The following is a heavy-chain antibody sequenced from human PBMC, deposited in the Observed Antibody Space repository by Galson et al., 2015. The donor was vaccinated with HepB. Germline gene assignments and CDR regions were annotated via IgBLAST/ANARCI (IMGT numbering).Heavy chain of an antibody. CDR3: VRAPYYGSGTYYNYFDY. D-gene: IGHD3-10*01. V-gene: IGHV1-46*01. Sequence: SVKVSCKASGYTFTSNYVHWVRQAPGQGLEWVGVINPSGGSTSSAQKFQARVTMTRDTSTTTVYMELRSLRSEDTAVYFCVRAPYYGSGTYYNYFDYWGQGTLVTVSS. CDR2: INPSGGST. J-gene: IGHJ4*02. CDR1: GYTFTSNY.